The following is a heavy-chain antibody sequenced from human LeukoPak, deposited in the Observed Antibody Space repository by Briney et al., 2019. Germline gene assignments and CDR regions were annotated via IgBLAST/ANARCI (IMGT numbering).Heavy chain of an antibody. CDR1: GGSISSSSYY. CDR2: IYYSGST. V-gene: IGHV4-39*07. Sequence: SETLSLTCTVSGGSISSSSYYWGWIRQPPGKGLEWIGSIYYSGSTYYNPSLKSRVTISVDRSKNQFSLKLSSVTAADTAVYYCAREGGRNWNRGAFDIWGQGTMVTVSS. J-gene: IGHJ3*02. CDR3: AREGGRNWNRGAFDI. D-gene: IGHD1-1*01.